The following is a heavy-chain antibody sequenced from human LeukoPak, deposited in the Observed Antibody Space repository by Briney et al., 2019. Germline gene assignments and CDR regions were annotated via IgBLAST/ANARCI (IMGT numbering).Heavy chain of an antibody. CDR2: ISYDGSDK. D-gene: IGHD6-13*01. V-gene: IGHV3-30*03. Sequence: GGSLRLSCAASGFTFSSYGMHWVRQAPGNGLEGVAVISYDGSDKYYGDSVKGRVTISRDNSKNTLYLQMNSLRAEDTAVYYCAAPGHSSSWYVPAFDIWGQGTMVTVSS. CDR3: AAPGHSSSWYVPAFDI. CDR1: GFTFSSYG. J-gene: IGHJ3*02.